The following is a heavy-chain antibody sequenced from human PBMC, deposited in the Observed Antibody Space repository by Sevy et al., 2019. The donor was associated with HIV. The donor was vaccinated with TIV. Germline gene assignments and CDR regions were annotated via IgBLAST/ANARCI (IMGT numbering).Heavy chain of an antibody. CDR3: TRFGWRGGPDY. CDR1: GFTFGDYA. D-gene: IGHD3-16*01. V-gene: IGHV3-49*04. Sequence: GGSLRLSCTASGFTFGDYAMSWVRQAPGKGLEWVGFIRSKAYGGTTEYAASVKGRFTISRDDSKSIAYLQMNSLKTEDTAVYYCTRFGWRGGPDYWGQGTLVTVSS. CDR2: IRSKAYGGTT. J-gene: IGHJ4*02.